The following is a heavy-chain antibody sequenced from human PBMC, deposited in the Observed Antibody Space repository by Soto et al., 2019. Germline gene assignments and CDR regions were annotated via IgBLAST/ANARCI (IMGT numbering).Heavy chain of an antibody. V-gene: IGHV4-31*03. D-gene: IGHD3-22*01. CDR3: ARDSDSSGLDY. CDR1: GGSISSGGYY. CDR2: IYYSGST. J-gene: IGHJ4*02. Sequence: PSETLSLTCTVSGGSISSGGYYWSWIRQHPGKGLEWIGYIYYSGSTYYNPSLKSRVTISVDTSKNQFSLKLSSVTAADTAVYYCARDSDSSGLDYWGQGTLVTVSS.